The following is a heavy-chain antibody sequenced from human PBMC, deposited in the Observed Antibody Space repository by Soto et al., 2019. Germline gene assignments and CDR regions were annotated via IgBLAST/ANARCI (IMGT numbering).Heavy chain of an antibody. CDR2: ISSSGSWK. CDR1: GFTFSSYS. Sequence: GGSLRLSCAASGFTFSSYSMNWVRQAAGKGLEWVSSISSSGSWKYQADSVKGRFTISRDNVKNSLYLQMNSLRAEDTAVYYCAREENDHKDLDLWGQGTLVTVSS. D-gene: IGHD1-1*01. J-gene: IGHJ4*02. CDR3: AREENDHKDLDL. V-gene: IGHV3-21*01.